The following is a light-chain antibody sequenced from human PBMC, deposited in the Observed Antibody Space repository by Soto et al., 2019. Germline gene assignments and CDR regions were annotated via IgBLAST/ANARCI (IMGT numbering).Light chain of an antibody. J-gene: IGKJ1*01. Sequence: VLTQSPGTLSLSPGERATHSCRASQSVSSSFLAWYQQRPGQAPRLLIYGASSRATGIPDRFSGSGSGTDFALTISRLEPEDFAVYYCQQYVTAPWTFGQGSKVDI. CDR2: GAS. V-gene: IGKV3-20*01. CDR3: QQYVTAPWT. CDR1: QSVSSSF.